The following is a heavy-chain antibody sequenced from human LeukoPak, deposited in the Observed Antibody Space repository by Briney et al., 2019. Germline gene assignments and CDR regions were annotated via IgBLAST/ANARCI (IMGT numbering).Heavy chain of an antibody. CDR2: INHSGST. CDR1: GGSISSSSYY. J-gene: IGHJ4*02. D-gene: IGHD3-22*01. CDR3: ARAVPQYYYDSSGYYYGDLVDY. V-gene: IGHV4-39*07. Sequence: SETLSLTCTVSGGSISSSSYYWGWIRQPPGKGLEWIGEINHSGSTNYNPSLKSRVTISVDTSKNQFSLKLSSVTAADTAVYYCARAVPQYYYDSSGYYYGDLVDYWGQGTLVTVSS.